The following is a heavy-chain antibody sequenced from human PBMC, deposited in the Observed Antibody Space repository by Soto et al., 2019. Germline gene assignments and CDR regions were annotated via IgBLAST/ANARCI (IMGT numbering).Heavy chain of an antibody. CDR1: GGSISSIRYY. V-gene: IGHV4-39*01. J-gene: IGHJ5*02. CDR3: AAMGKNYDFWSGYYTSWFAH. Sequence: SETLSLTCTVSGGSISSIRYYWGWIRQPPGKGLEWIGSIYYSGSTYYNPSLKSRVTISVDTSKKQFSLKLSSVKAADTAVYYCAAMGKNYDFWSGYYTSWFAHWGHGALVTVS. D-gene: IGHD3-3*01. CDR2: IYYSGST.